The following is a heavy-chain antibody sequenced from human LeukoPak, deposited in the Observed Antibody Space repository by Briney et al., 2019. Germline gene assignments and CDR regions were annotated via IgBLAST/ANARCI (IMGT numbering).Heavy chain of an antibody. J-gene: IGHJ4*02. CDR1: GGSISSGGYY. CDR2: IYYSGST. D-gene: IGHD6-13*01. CDR3: ARESAHYSSSV. Sequence: PSETLSLTCTVSGGSISSGGYYWSWIRQHPGKGLEWIGYIYYSGSTYYNPSLKSRVTISVDTSKNQFSLKLSSVTAADTAVYYCARESAHYSSSVWDQGTLVTVSS. V-gene: IGHV4-31*03.